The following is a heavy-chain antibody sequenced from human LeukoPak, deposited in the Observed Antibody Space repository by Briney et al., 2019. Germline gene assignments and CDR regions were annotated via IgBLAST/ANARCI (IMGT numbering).Heavy chain of an antibody. J-gene: IGHJ5*02. CDR2: IYYSGST. Sequence: ASETLSLTCTVSGGSISSYYWSWIRQPPGKGLEWIGYIYYSGSTNYNPSLKSRATISVDTSKNQFSLKLSSVTAADTAVYYCARTKLAAVAGTYRAPNWFDPWGQGTLVTVSS. V-gene: IGHV4-59*08. CDR3: ARTKLAAVAGTYRAPNWFDP. CDR1: GGSISSYY. D-gene: IGHD6-19*01.